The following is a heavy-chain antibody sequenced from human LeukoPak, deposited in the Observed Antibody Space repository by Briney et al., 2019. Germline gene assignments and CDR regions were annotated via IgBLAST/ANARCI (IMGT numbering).Heavy chain of an antibody. D-gene: IGHD4-17*01. CDR2: INHSGST. J-gene: IGHJ1*01. CDR1: GGSFSGYY. V-gene: IGHV4-34*01. CDR3: ARAGGYGDEEFFQL. Sequence: SETLSLTCAVYGGSFSGYYWSWIRQPPGKGLEWIGEINHSGSTNYNPSLKSRATISIDRSKNEFSLDLTSVTAADTAVYFCARAGGYGDEEFFQLWGQGTLVTVSS.